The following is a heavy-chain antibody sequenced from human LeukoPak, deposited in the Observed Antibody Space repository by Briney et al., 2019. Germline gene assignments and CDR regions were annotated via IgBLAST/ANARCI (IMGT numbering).Heavy chain of an antibody. CDR1: GYTFTSYD. D-gene: IGHD3-10*01. J-gene: IGHJ6*03. Sequence: GASVKVSCKASGYTFTSYDINLVRQATGQGLEWMGWMNPNSGNTGYAQKFQGRVTITRNTSISTAYMELSSPRSEDTAVYYCARGRRVRGVINYYYMDVWGKGTTDTVSS. CDR2: MNPNSGNT. CDR3: ARGRRVRGVINYYYMDV. V-gene: IGHV1-8*03.